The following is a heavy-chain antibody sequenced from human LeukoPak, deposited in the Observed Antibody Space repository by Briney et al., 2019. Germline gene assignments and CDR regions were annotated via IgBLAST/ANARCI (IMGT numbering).Heavy chain of an antibody. CDR1: GFTFSSYS. CDR3: ARGSWRLVRGAASFES. D-gene: IGHD3-10*01. V-gene: IGHV3-48*01. CDR2: ISSSSSTI. J-gene: IGHJ4*02. Sequence: GGSLRLSCAASGFTFSSYSMNWVRQAPGKGLEWVSYISSSSSTIYYADSVKGRFTISRDNSKNTLYLQMNSLRAEDTAVYYCARGSWRLVRGAASFESWGQGTLVTVSS.